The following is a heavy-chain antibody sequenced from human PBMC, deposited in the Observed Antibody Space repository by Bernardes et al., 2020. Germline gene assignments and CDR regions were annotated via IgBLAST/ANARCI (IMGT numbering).Heavy chain of an antibody. V-gene: IGHV4-34*01. Sequence: SETLSLTCAVYSGSFNGYYLSWIRHSPGKGLEWLAEMHHNGGSNYKPSLSTRLTISLDTSKTQCSLILNSVTAADTGVYYCARGHSTSGFDVWGQGVLVTVSS. CDR1: SGSFNGYY. CDR2: MHHNGGS. J-gene: IGHJ4*02. CDR3: ARGHSTSGFDV. D-gene: IGHD6-6*01.